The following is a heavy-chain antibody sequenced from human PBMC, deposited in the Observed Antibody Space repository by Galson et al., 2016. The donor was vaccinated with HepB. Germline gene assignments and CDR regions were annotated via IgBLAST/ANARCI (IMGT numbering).Heavy chain of an antibody. CDR3: VAPSCSSTTCYAFDY. V-gene: IGHV3-33*01. J-gene: IGHJ4*02. D-gene: IGHD2-2*01. Sequence: SLRLSCAASGFTFSTHGMHWVRQAPGKGLEWVAVIWYDGSNKDYADSVRGRFTISRDNSKNMLYLQMSSLRTEDTAVYYCVAPSCSSTTCYAFDYWGQGTLVTVSS. CDR2: IWYDGSNK. CDR1: GFTFSTHG.